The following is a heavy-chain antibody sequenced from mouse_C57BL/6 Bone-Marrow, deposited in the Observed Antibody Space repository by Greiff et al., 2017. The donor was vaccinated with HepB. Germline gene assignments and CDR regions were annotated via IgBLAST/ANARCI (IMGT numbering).Heavy chain of an antibody. Sequence: QVQLQQSGPELVKPGASVKISCKASGYTFTDYYINWVKQRPGQGLEWIGWIFPGSGSTYYNEKFKGKATLTVDKSSSTAYMLLSSLTSEDSAVYFCASELVVDPWYFDVWGTGTTVTVSS. CDR1: GYTFTDYY. D-gene: IGHD1-1*01. CDR2: IFPGSGST. J-gene: IGHJ1*03. V-gene: IGHV1-75*01. CDR3: ASELVVDPWYFDV.